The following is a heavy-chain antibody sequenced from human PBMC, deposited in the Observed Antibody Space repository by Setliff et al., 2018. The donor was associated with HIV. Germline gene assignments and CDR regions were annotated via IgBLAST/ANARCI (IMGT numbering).Heavy chain of an antibody. V-gene: IGHV3-15*01. D-gene: IGHD3-10*01. CDR2: IKSKTDGGTT. CDR3: TTSDLGFGELLSYYYYYMDV. CDR1: GFTFSNAW. Sequence: AGGSLRLSCAASGFTFSNAWMSWVRQAPGKGLEWVGRIKSKTDGGTTDYAAPVKGRFTISRDDSKNTLYLQMNSLKTEDTAVYYCTTSDLGFGELLSYYYYYMDVWGKGTTVTVSS. J-gene: IGHJ6*03.